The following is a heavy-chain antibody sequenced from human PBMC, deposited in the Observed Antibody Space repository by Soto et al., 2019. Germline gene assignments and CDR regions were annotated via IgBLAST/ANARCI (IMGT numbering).Heavy chain of an antibody. D-gene: IGHD3-22*01. CDR3: ARGGFDSSGYSVDV. CDR2: INAGNGNT. V-gene: IGHV1-3*01. CDR1: GYTFTSYA. Sequence: QVQLVQSGAEVKKPGASVKVSCKASGYTFTSYAMHWVRQAPGQRLEWMGWINAGNGNTKYSQKFQGRVTITRDTXXSTAYMELSSLRSEDTAVYYCARGGFDSSGYSVDVWGQGTTVTVSS. J-gene: IGHJ6*02.